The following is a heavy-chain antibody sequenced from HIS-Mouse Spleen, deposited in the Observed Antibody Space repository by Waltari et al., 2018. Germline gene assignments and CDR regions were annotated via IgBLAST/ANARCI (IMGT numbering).Heavy chain of an antibody. CDR2: IYYSGST. J-gene: IGHJ2*01. D-gene: IGHD6-13*01. V-gene: IGHV4-39*07. CDR3: AREIPYSSSWYDWYFDL. CDR1: GGPIRSSSYH. Sequence: QLQLQESGPGLVTPSETLSLTCPVSGGPIRSSSYHWRWMRQPPGKGLEWIGSIYYSGSTYYNPSLKSRVTISVDTSKNQFSLKLSSVTAADTAVYYCAREIPYSSSWYDWYFDLWGRGTLVTVSS.